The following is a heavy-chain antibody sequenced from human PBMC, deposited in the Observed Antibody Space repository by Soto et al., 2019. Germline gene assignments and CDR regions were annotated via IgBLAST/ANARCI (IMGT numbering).Heavy chain of an antibody. Sequence: SETLSLTCTVSGGSISSYYWSWIRQPPGKGLEWIGYIYYIGSTNYNPSLKIRVTISVDTSKNQFSLKLSSVTAADTAVYYCARDRGAVLRYLSGVDYYYGMDVWGQGTTVTV. J-gene: IGHJ6*02. CDR1: GGSISSYY. CDR2: IYYIGST. V-gene: IGHV4-59*01. D-gene: IGHD3-9*01. CDR3: ARDRGAVLRYLSGVDYYYGMDV.